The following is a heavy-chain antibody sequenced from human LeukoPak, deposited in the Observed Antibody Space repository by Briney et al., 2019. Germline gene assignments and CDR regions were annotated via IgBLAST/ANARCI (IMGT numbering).Heavy chain of an antibody. D-gene: IGHD3-22*01. CDR3: ARDITMIVVVIKSSPYNWFDP. J-gene: IGHJ5*02. CDR2: IIPILGIA. CDR1: GGTFSSYA. V-gene: IGHV1-69*04. Sequence: ASVKVSCKASGGTFSSYAISWVRQAPGQGLEWMGRIIPILGIANYAQKFQGRVTITADKSTSTAYMELSSLRSEDTAVYYCARDITMIVVVIKSSPYNWFDPWGQGTLVTVSS.